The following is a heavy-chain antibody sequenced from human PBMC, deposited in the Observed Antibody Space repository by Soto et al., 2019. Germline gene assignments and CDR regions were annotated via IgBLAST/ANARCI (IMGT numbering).Heavy chain of an antibody. J-gene: IGHJ4*02. D-gene: IGHD2-21*01. CDR2: IWYDGTNK. CDR3: AGDLGGGEVVPDY. Sequence: QVQVVESGGGVVQPGRSLRLSCAASGFTFSSHGMHWVRQAPGKGLEWVAVIWYDGTNKYYADSVKGRFTISRDNSKNTGYREMDSLRVEDTAVYYCAGDLGGGEVVPDYWGQGTLLTVSS. CDR1: GFTFSSHG. V-gene: IGHV3-33*01.